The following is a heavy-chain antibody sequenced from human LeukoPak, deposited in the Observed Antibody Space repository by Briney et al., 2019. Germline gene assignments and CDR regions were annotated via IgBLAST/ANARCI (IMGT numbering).Heavy chain of an antibody. CDR3: ARDSGSSWSVYYYYYMDV. J-gene: IGHJ6*03. CDR1: GYTFTSYY. CDR2: INPSGGST. Sequence: ASVKVSCKASGYTFTSYYMHWVRQAPGQGLEWMGIINPSGGSTSYAQKFQGRVTMTRDMSTSTVYMELSRLRSEDTAVYYCARDSGSSWSVYYYYYMDVWGKGTTVTVSS. V-gene: IGHV1-46*01. D-gene: IGHD6-13*01.